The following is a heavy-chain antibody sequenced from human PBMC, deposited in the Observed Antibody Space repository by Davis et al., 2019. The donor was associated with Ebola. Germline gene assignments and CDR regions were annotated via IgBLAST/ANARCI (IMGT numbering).Heavy chain of an antibody. D-gene: IGHD6-13*01. CDR1: GFTFSSYG. CDR3: AKAHSSSWYGVYYYYGMDV. V-gene: IGHV3-30*18. Sequence: PGGSLRLSCAASGFTFSSYGMHWVRQAPGKGLEWVAVISYDGSNKYYPASVKGRFTISRDNSKNTLYLQMNSLRAEDTDVYYCAKAHSSSWYGVYYYYGMDVWGKGTTVTVSS. J-gene: IGHJ6*04. CDR2: ISYDGSNK.